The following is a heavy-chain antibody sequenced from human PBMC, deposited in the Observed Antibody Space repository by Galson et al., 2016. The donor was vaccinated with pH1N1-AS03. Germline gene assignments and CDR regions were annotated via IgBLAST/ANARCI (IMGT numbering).Heavy chain of an antibody. CDR1: GFTFSSYG. V-gene: IGHV3-53*01. D-gene: IGHD7-27*01. J-gene: IGHJ4*02. CDR3: AREPWGSTQGGY. Sequence: SLRLSCAASGFTFSSYGMHWVRQAPGKGLEWVSVIYGGGDTFYADSVKGRFTISRDNSKNTVYLQMNSLRVEDMAVYYCAREPWGSTQGGYWGQGTLVTVSS. CDR2: IYGGGDT.